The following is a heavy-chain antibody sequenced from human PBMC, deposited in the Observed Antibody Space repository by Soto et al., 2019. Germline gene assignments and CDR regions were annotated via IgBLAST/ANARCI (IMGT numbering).Heavy chain of an antibody. D-gene: IGHD6-6*01. CDR2: MNPNSGNT. V-gene: IGHV1-8*01. J-gene: IGHJ6*02. Sequence: QVQLVQSGAEVKKPGASVKVSCKASGYTFTSYDINWVRQATGQGLEWMGWMNPNSGNTGYAQKFQGRVSMTRNTSISTAYMELSSLRSEDTAVYYCARRGLSCSSTFRYYYYGMDVWGQGTTVTLSS. CDR1: GYTFTSYD. CDR3: ARRGLSCSSTFRYYYYGMDV.